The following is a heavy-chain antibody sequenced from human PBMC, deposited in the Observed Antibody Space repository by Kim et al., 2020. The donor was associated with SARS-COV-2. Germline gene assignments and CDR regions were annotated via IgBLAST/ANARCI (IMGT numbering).Heavy chain of an antibody. V-gene: IGHV3-64D*09. CDR2: ISSNGGST. CDR3: VKGGSDVDTAMVTLDYFDY. Sequence: GGSLRLSCSASGFTFSSYAMHWVRQAPGKGLEYVSAISSNGGSTYYADSVKGRFTISRDNSKNTLYLQMSSLRAEDTAVYYCVKGGSDVDTAMVTLDYFDYWSQGTLVTVSS. CDR1: GFTFSSYA. J-gene: IGHJ4*02. D-gene: IGHD5-18*01.